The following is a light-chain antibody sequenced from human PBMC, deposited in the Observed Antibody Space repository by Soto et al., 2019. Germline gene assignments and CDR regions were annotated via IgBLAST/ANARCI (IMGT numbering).Light chain of an antibody. V-gene: IGLV1-44*01. CDR1: SSNIGSNT. CDR3: VPWHARFTGYVV. J-gene: IGLJ2*01. CDR2: SNN. Sequence: QSVLNQPPSASGTPGQRVTISCSGSSSNIGSNTVNWYQQLPGTAPKLVIYSNNQRSSGVPDRFSGSKSGTSASLAISGLQSEDEVFYFCVPWHARFTGYVVFAGVPKVTVL.